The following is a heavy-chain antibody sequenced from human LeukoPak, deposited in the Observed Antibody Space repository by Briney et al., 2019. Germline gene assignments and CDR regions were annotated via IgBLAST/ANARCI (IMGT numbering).Heavy chain of an antibody. J-gene: IGHJ4*02. CDR2: IWYDGSNT. CDR3: APDHGGY. V-gene: IGHV3-33*01. D-gene: IGHD3-16*01. CDR1: GFTFSSYG. Sequence: PGRSLRLSCAASGFTFSSYGMHWVRQAPGKGLEWVAIIWYDGSNTYYADSVKGRFTISRDNSKNTLYLQMNGLRVEDTAVYYCAPDHGGYWGQGTLVTVSS.